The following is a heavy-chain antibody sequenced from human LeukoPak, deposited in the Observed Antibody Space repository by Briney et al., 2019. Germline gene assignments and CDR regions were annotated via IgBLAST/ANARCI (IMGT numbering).Heavy chain of an antibody. CDR2: IIPIFGTA. Sequence: SVKVSCKASGGTFSSYAISWVRQAPGQGLEWMGRIIPIFGTANYAQKFQGRVTITTDESTSTAYMELSSLRSEDTAVYYCARSNYYDSGGYCDYWGQGTLVTVSS. D-gene: IGHD3-22*01. CDR3: ARSNYYDSGGYCDY. V-gene: IGHV1-69*05. J-gene: IGHJ4*02. CDR1: GGTFSSYA.